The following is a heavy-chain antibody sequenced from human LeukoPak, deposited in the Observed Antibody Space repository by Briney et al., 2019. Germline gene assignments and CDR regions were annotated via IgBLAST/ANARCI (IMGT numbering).Heavy chain of an antibody. CDR3: GRVGLRSYGDY. J-gene: IGHJ4*02. V-gene: IGHV3-7*01. CDR2: IKQDGSEK. CDR1: GFTFSSYW. D-gene: IGHD1-26*01. Sequence: GGPLRLSCAASGFTFSSYWMSWVRQAPGKGLEWVANIKQDGSEKYYVDSVKGRFTISRDNAKNSLYLQMNSLRAEDTAVYYCGRVGLRSYGDYWGQGTLVTVSS.